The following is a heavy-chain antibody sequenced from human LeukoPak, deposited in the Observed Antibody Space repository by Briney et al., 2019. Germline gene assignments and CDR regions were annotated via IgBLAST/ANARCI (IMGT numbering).Heavy chain of an antibody. D-gene: IGHD3-10*01. CDR1: GFTFNNYW. V-gene: IGHV3-74*01. Sequence: PGGSLRLSCAASGFTFNNYWMHWVRQAPGKGLVWVSRIHTDGSVTNYADSVKGRFTISRDNSKNTLYLQMNSLRAEDTAVYYCAKDWDYYGSGSSYYFDYWGQGTLVTVSS. CDR3: AKDWDYYGSGSSYYFDY. J-gene: IGHJ4*02. CDR2: IHTDGSVT.